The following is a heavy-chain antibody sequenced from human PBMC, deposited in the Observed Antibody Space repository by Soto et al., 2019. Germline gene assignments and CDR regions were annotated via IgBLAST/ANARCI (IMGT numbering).Heavy chain of an antibody. V-gene: IGHV4-4*02. Sequence: PSETLSLTCAVSGGSISSSNWWSWVRQPPGKGLEWIGEIYHSGSTNYNPSLKSRVTISVDKSKNQFSLKLSSVTAADTAVYYCAREMRLLYYYYGMDVWGQGTTVTSP. J-gene: IGHJ6*02. D-gene: IGHD6-25*01. CDR2: IYHSGST. CDR3: AREMRLLYYYYGMDV. CDR1: GGSISSSNW.